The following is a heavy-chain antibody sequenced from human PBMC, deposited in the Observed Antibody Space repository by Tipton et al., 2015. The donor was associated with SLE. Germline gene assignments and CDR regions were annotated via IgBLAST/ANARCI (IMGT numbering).Heavy chain of an antibody. D-gene: IGHD5-12*01. J-gene: IGHJ4*02. Sequence: TLSLTCTVSGGSISSGSYYWSWIRQPAGKGLEWIGHIYTSGSTNYNPSLKSRVTISVDTSKNQFSLKLSSVTAADTAVYYCARDLYSGYDLYYFDYWGQGTLVTVSS. CDR3: ARDLYSGYDLYYFDY. V-gene: IGHV4-61*09. CDR2: IYTSGST. CDR1: GGSISSGSYY.